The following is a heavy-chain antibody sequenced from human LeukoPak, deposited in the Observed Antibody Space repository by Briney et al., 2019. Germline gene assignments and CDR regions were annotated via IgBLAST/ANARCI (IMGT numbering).Heavy chain of an antibody. V-gene: IGHV4-39*07. CDR1: GGSISSSSYY. J-gene: IGHJ4*02. Sequence: PSETLSLTCTVSGGSISSSSYYWGWIRQPPGKGLEWIGSIYYSGSTYYNPSLKSRVTISVDTSKNQFSLKLSSVTAADTAVYYCARDPSGYGLAAAGTPFFDYWGQGTLVTVSS. CDR3: ARDPSGYGLAAAGTPFFDY. CDR2: IYYSGST. D-gene: IGHD6-13*01.